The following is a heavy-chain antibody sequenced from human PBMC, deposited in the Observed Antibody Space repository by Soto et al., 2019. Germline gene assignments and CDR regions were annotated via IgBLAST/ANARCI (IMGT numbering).Heavy chain of an antibody. CDR1: GGSISSYY. V-gene: IGHV4-59*01. Sequence: QVQLQESGPGLVKPSETLSLSCSVSGGSISSYYWSWIRQPPGKGLEWIAYIYYSGSTSYNPSLKGRVSISLDTSKNQFSLKLSSVTAADTAVYYCARIYDGSGPNSGGYGFDIWGQGTMVTVSS. CDR2: IYYSGST. J-gene: IGHJ3*02. D-gene: IGHD3-22*01. CDR3: ARIYDGSGPNSGGYGFDI.